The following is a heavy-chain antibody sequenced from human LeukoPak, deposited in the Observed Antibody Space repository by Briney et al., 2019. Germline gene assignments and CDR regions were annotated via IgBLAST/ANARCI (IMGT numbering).Heavy chain of an antibody. CDR3: ARDGPITMVRGDPRYYYYMDV. CDR1: GCSISSYY. Sequence: KPSETLSLTCTVSGCSISSYYWRWIRQPAGKGLEWIGGIYSSGSTNYNPSLESRVTMSVDTSKNQFSLKLSSVTAADTAVYYCARDGPITMVRGDPRYYYYMDVWGKGTTVTISS. J-gene: IGHJ6*03. V-gene: IGHV4-4*07. D-gene: IGHD3-10*01. CDR2: IYSSGST.